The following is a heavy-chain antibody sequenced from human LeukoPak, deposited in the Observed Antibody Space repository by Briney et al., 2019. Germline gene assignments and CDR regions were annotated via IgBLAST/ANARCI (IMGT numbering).Heavy chain of an antibody. Sequence: SETLSPTCAVSGGSITTTDFDWAWIRQPPGQGFEWIATISSSGKAYYYPSLMSRVTISVDTSKNQFSLDVTSVTAADTGLFYCARFKGGTGSDYWGRGILVIVS. V-gene: IGHV4-39*01. CDR1: GGSITTTDFD. CDR3: ARFKGGTGSDY. CDR2: ISSSGKA. D-gene: IGHD1-26*01. J-gene: IGHJ4*02.